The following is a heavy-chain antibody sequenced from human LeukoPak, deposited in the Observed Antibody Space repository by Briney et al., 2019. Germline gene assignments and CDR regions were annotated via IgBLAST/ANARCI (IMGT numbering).Heavy chain of an antibody. CDR1: GFTFSSYE. J-gene: IGHJ4*02. D-gene: IGHD2-15*01. Sequence: PGGSLRLSXAASGFTFSSYEMNWVRQAPGKGLEWVSYISSSGSTIYYADSVKGRFTISRDNAKNSLYLQMNSLRAEDTAVYYCARGRYCSGGGCHYFDYWGQGTLVTVSS. CDR3: ARGRYCSGGGCHYFDY. V-gene: IGHV3-48*03. CDR2: ISSSGSTI.